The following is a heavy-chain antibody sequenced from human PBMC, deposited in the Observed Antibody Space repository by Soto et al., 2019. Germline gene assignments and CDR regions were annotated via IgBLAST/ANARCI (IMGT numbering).Heavy chain of an antibody. CDR1: GGSISSYY. Sequence: SETLSLTCTVSGGSISSYYWSWIRQPAGKGLEWIGRIYTSGSTNYDPSLKSRVTMSVDTSKNQFSLKLSSVTAADTAVYYCARASYYYDSSGYYDYWYFDLWGRGTLVTVSS. J-gene: IGHJ2*01. D-gene: IGHD3-22*01. CDR2: IYTSGST. V-gene: IGHV4-4*07. CDR3: ARASYYYDSSGYYDYWYFDL.